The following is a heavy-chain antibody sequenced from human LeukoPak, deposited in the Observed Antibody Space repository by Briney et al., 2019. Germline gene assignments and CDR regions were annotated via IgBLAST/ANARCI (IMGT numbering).Heavy chain of an antibody. V-gene: IGHV1-69*04. J-gene: IGHJ4*02. CDR2: IIPILGIA. CDR3: AREGVLRWSYYFDY. CDR1: GGTFSSYA. Sequence: SVRVSCRASGGTFSSYAISWVRQAPGQGLKWMGRIIPILGIANYAQNFQGRVTITADKSTSTAYMELSSLRSEDTAVYYCAREGVLRWSYYFDYWGQGTLVTVSS. D-gene: IGHD4-17*01.